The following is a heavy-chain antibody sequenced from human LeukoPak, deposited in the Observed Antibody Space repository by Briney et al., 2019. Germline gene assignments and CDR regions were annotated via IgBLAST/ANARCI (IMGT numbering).Heavy chain of an antibody. CDR2: ISYDGSNK. CDR1: GFTFSSFA. Sequence: GGSLRLSCAASGFTFSSFAMHWVRQAPGKGLEWVAVISYDGSNKYYADSVKGRFTISRDNSKNTLYLQMNSLRAEDMAVYYCARDRGYCSGGSCYYFDYWDQGTLVTVSS. D-gene: IGHD2-15*01. CDR3: ARDRGYCSGGSCYYFDY. V-gene: IGHV3-30*04. J-gene: IGHJ4*02.